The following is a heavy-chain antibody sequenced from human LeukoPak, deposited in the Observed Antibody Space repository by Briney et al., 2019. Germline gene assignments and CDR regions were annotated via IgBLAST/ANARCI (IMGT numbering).Heavy chain of an antibody. CDR3: ARDQTVGVPGPLYFDF. Sequence: GGSLRLSCAASGFTLSSYAMSWVRQAPGKGLEWVAYSDSSGNVIQYADSVKGRFSISRDNAENSLYLQMNTLRAEDTAVYYCARDQTVGVPGPLYFDFWGQGTLVTVSS. CDR1: GFTLSSYA. J-gene: IGHJ4*02. V-gene: IGHV3-48*03. CDR2: SDSSGNVI. D-gene: IGHD6-19*01.